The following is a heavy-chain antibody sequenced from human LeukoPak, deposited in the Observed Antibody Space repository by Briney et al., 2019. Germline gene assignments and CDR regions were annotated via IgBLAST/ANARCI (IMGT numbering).Heavy chain of an antibody. Sequence: SETLSLTCTVSGGSISSYYWSWIRQPPGKGLEWIGYIYYSGSTNYNPSLKSRVTISVETSKNQFSLKLSSVTAADTAVYYCARSHSVWTSFDYWGQGTLVTVSS. D-gene: IGHD3/OR15-3a*01. V-gene: IGHV4-59*01. CDR1: GGSISSYY. J-gene: IGHJ4*02. CDR2: IYYSGST. CDR3: ARSHSVWTSFDY.